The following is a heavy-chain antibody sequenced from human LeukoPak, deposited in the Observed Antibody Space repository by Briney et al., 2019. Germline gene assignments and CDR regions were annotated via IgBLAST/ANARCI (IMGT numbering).Heavy chain of an antibody. CDR3: ARVEWELLRGAFDI. J-gene: IGHJ3*02. CDR1: CGSISSYY. Sequence: SETLSLTCTVSCGSISSYYWSWIRQPPGKGLEWIGYIYYSGSTNYNPSLKSRVTISVDTSKNQFSLKLSSVTAADTAVYYCARVEWELLRGAFDIWGQGTMVTVSS. D-gene: IGHD1-26*01. V-gene: IGHV4-59*01. CDR2: IYYSGST.